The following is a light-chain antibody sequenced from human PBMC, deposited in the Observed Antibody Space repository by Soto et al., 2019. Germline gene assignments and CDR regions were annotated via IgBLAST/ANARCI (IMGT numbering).Light chain of an antibody. CDR1: RSVSMY. J-gene: IGKJ4*01. V-gene: IGKV3-11*01. Sequence: ESLLTQSPATLSLSPGEIATLSCRASRSVSMYLAWYQQKPGQAPRLLIYDASNRAPGVPARFSGSGFGTDFTLTISGLDPDDFVVYYCQSRTPWLTFGGGTKVEIK. CDR3: QSRTPWLT. CDR2: DAS.